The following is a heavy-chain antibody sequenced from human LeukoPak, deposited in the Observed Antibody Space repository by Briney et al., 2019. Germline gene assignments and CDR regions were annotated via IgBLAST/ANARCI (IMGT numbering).Heavy chain of an antibody. CDR1: GYSFSYYW. Sequence: GEALKISCKGFGYSFSYYWIAWVRQMHEKGLVWMGILYPGDSDTRYSPSFQGQVTISADKSISTAYLQWNSLRASDTAMYYCARCGEMATISSCYFDYWGQGSLVTVSS. J-gene: IGHJ4*02. D-gene: IGHD5-24*01. CDR3: ARCGEMATISSCYFDY. V-gene: IGHV5-51*01. CDR2: LYPGDSDT.